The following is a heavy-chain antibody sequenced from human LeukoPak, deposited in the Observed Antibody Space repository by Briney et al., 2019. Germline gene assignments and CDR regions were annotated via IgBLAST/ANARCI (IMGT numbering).Heavy chain of an antibody. V-gene: IGHV1-2*02. CDR3: ARGTAPRTWFDS. CDR1: GYPFTSTAFY. Sequence: ASVKVSCKGSGYPFTSTAFYMHWVRQAPGRGLERMAWVNPSSGGTNWAQKFQGRVTMTSDAPISTAYMELSGLTSDDTAVYYCARGTAPRTWFDSWGQGTLVTVSS. D-gene: IGHD1/OR15-1a*01. J-gene: IGHJ5*01. CDR2: VNPSSGGT.